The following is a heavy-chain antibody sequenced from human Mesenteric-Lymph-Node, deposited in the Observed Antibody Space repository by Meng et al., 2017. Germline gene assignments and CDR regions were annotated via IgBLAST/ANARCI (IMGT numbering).Heavy chain of an antibody. CDR3: ARGGATPMIIKY. D-gene: IGHD3-10*01. CDR2: VYHNGVT. Sequence: QVQLQQWGAEVLKPSETLSLTCAVYGGSLSGYDWSWIRQPQGKGLEWMGEVYHNGVTKYSPSLRSRVVISIDTSKNQFSLNLRSVSAADTAMYYCARGGATPMIIKYWVPVTLVTVSS. J-gene: IGHJ4*02. CDR1: GGSLSGYD. V-gene: IGHV4-34*02.